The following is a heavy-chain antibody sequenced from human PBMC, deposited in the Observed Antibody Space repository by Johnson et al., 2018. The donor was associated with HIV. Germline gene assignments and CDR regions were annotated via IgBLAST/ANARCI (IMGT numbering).Heavy chain of an antibody. CDR3: ARDGFWVGAFDI. V-gene: IGHV3-30*04. CDR1: GFTFSSYA. J-gene: IGHJ3*02. D-gene: IGHD3-10*01. Sequence: QVQLVESGGGVVQPGRSLRLSCAASGFTFSSYAMHWVRQAPGKGLEWVALISYDGSNKHYADSVKGRFTISRDNPKNTLSLQMNSLRAEDTAVYYCARDGFWVGAFDIWGQGTMVTVSS. CDR2: ISYDGSNK.